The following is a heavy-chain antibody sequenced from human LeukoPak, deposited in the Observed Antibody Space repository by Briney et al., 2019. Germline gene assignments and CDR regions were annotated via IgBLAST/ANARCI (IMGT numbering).Heavy chain of an antibody. J-gene: IGHJ4*02. CDR3: ARVHYYDSSGYYASALDY. V-gene: IGHV4-61*01. Sequence: PSETLSLTCTVSGDSVRTNNYYWSWIRQPPGEGLEWIGYIHYSGNTNYNTSLKSRVTISVDTSKSQFSLKLSSVTAADTAVYYCARVHYYDSSGYYASALDYWGQGTLVTVSS. D-gene: IGHD3-22*01. CDR2: IHYSGNT. CDR1: GDSVRTNNYY.